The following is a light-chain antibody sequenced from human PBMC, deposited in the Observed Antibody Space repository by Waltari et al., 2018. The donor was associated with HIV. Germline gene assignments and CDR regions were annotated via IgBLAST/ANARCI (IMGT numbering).Light chain of an antibody. V-gene: IGLV2-14*01. J-gene: IGLJ2*01. CDR2: EVS. CDR3: SSYISNTKSVV. CDR1: SRDVRVNHY. Sequence: QSALTHPASVSVSPGQSIAISCPGLSRDVRVNHYFSWYQQHPGKAPKLSIYEVSSRPSGVAERFSGSKSGNTASLTISGLQAEDEADYYCSSYISNTKSVVFGGGTKLTVL.